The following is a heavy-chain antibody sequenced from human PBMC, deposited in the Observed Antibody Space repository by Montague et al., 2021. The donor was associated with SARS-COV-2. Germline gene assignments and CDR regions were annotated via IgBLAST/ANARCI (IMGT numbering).Heavy chain of an antibody. CDR3: AREWGSYSGRFDY. Sequence: TLSLTCTVSGGSISSGSYYWNWIRQPAGKGLEWVGRSYTSGSIDYNPSLKSRLTISVDTSKNQFSLKLSSVTAADTAVYFCAREWGSYSGRFDYWGQGALVTVSS. V-gene: IGHV4-61*02. CDR1: GGSISSGSYY. CDR2: SYTSGSI. J-gene: IGHJ4*02. D-gene: IGHD1-26*01.